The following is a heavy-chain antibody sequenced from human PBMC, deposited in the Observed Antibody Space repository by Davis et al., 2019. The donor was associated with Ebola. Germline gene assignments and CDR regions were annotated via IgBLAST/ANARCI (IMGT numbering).Heavy chain of an antibody. CDR1: GYSFTSYW. D-gene: IGHD1-14*01. J-gene: IGHJ6*02. CDR2: IYPGDSDT. CDR3: ARLNRYYYYYYGTDV. Sequence: GESLKISCKGSGYSFTSYWIGWVRQMPGKGLEWMGIIYPGDSDTRYSPSFQGQVTISADKSISTAYLQWSSLKASDTAMYYCARLNRYYYYYYGTDVWGQGTTVTVSS. V-gene: IGHV5-51*01.